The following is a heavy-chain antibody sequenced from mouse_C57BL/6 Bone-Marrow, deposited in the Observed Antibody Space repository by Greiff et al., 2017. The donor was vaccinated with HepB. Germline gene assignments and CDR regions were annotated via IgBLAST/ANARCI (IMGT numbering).Heavy chain of an antibody. Sequence: EVKVEESGGGLVQPGGSLKLSCAASGFTFSDYYMYWVRQTPEKRLEWVAYISNGGGSTYYPDTVKGRFTISRDNAKNTLYLQMSRLKSEDTAMYYCARQRDYGNFWFAYWGQGTLVTVSA. CDR2: ISNGGGST. V-gene: IGHV5-12*01. J-gene: IGHJ3*01. D-gene: IGHD2-1*01. CDR3: ARQRDYGNFWFAY. CDR1: GFTFSDYY.